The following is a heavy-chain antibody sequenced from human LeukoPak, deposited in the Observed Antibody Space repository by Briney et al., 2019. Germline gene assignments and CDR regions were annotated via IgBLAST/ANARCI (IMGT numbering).Heavy chain of an antibody. Sequence: GGSLRLSCAVSGITLSNYGMSWVRQAPGKGLEWVAGISDSGGRTNYADSVKGRFTISRDNSKNTVYLQMNSLRAEDTAVYYCAKDRASGTYFDYWGQGALVTVSS. D-gene: IGHD1-26*01. CDR3: AKDRASGTYFDY. CDR1: GITLSNYG. J-gene: IGHJ4*02. V-gene: IGHV3-23*01. CDR2: ISDSGGRT.